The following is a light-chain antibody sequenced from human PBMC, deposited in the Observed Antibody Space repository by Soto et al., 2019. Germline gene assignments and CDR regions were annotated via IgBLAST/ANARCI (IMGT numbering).Light chain of an antibody. Sequence: QSVLTQPASVSGSPGQSITISCTGTGSDVGGYNYVSWYQQLPGKAPKLMIYDVSDRPSGVSNRFSGSKSGNTASLTISGLQAEDEADYYCCSYAGSSTYVFGTGTKVTVL. J-gene: IGLJ1*01. CDR3: CSYAGSSTYV. CDR1: GSDVGGYNY. V-gene: IGLV2-23*02. CDR2: DVS.